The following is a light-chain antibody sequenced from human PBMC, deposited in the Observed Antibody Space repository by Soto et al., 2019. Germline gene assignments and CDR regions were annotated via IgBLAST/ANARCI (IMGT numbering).Light chain of an antibody. CDR1: SSDVGAYNF. CDR3: CSYTTSDTRV. J-gene: IGLJ1*01. V-gene: IGLV2-14*01. CDR2: EVT. Sequence: QSVLTQPASVSGSPGQSITISCTGTSSDVGAYNFVSWYQHHPGRAPKLIIYEVTIRPSGVSNRFSGSKSGNTASLTISGLQAEDEADYYCCSYTTSDTRVFGTGTKLTVL.